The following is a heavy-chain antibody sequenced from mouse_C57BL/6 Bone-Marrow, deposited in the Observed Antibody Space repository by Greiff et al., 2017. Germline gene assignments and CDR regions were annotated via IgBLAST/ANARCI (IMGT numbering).Heavy chain of an antibody. CDR2: FYPGSGSI. CDR3: ARHEGRYYYGSSYWYFDV. D-gene: IGHD1-1*01. J-gene: IGHJ1*03. Sequence: VQLKQSGAELVKPGASVKLSCKASGYTFTEYTIHWVKQRSGQGLEWIGWFYPGSGSIKYNEKFKDKATLTADKSSSTVYMELSRLTSEDSAVYFCARHEGRYYYGSSYWYFDVWGTGTTVTVSS. V-gene: IGHV1-62-2*01. CDR1: GYTFTEYT.